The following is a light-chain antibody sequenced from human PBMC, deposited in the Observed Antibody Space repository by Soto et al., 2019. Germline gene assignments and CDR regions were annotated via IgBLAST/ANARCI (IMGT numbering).Light chain of an antibody. Sequence: QSVLTQPPSVSAAPGQKVTISCSGSSSNIGRNFVSWYQHLPRTAPKRLLYDNAKRPSGIPDRFSGSKSGMSATLNIAGLQTGDEADYYCGTWDSSLKAWLFGGGTKLTVL. V-gene: IGLV1-51*01. CDR2: DNA. J-gene: IGLJ2*01. CDR3: GTWDSSLKAWL. CDR1: SSNIGRNF.